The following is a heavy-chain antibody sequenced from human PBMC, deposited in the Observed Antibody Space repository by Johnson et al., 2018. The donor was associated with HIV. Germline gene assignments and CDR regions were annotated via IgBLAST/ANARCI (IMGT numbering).Heavy chain of an antibody. CDR1: GFTFSGSA. CDR2: IRGRANTYAT. V-gene: IGHV3-73*02. CDR3: ARGLQDSSGWYNAFDI. J-gene: IGHJ3*02. D-gene: IGHD6-19*01. Sequence: VQLVESGGGLVQPGGSLELSCAASGFTFSGSAMHWVRQASGKGLEWVGRIRGRANTYATAYAASLKGDCTISRDDSTNTAYLQMNSLTPEDTAVYYCARGLQDSSGWYNAFDIWGQGTMVTVSS.